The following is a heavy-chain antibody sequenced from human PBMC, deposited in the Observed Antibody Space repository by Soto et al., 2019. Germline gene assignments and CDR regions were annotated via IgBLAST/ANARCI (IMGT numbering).Heavy chain of an antibody. J-gene: IGHJ4*02. CDR2: IFPTGNT. V-gene: IGHV4-4*07. Sequence: SETLSLTCTVSSASLSNYYWSWIRQPAGKGLEWIGRIFPTGNTDYNPSLRSRVTMSVGTSKNQFSLKLNSVTAADTAVYYCARGSLGPDYWGPGTLVTVSS. CDR1: SASLSNYY. D-gene: IGHD1-26*01. CDR3: ARGSLGPDY.